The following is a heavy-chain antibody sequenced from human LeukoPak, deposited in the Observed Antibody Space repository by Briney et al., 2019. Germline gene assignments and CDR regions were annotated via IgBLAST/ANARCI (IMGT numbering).Heavy chain of an antibody. CDR3: AREGHRDGYNDAFDI. D-gene: IGHD5-24*01. CDR2: IIPIFGTA. Sequence: SVKVSCKASGGTFSSYAISWVRQAPGQGLEWMGGIIPIFGTANYAQKFQGRVTITADESTSTAYMELSSLRSEDTAVYYCAREGHRDGYNDAFDIWGQGTMVTVSS. CDR1: GGTFSSYA. V-gene: IGHV1-69*13. J-gene: IGHJ3*02.